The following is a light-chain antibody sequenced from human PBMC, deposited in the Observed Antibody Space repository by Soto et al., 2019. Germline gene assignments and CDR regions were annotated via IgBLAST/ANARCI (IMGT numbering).Light chain of an antibody. CDR1: QSVSSSY. Sequence: EIVLTQSPGTLSLSPGEGATLSCRASQSVSSSYLAWYQQKPGQAPRLLIYGASSRATGIPDRFSGGGSGTDFTLTISRLEPEEFAVYYCQQYDNSPWTFGKGTKVEI. CDR2: GAS. V-gene: IGKV3-20*01. J-gene: IGKJ1*01. CDR3: QQYDNSPWT.